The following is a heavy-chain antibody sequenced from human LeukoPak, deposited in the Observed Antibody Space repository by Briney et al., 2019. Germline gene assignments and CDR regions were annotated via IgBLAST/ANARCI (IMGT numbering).Heavy chain of an antibody. CDR1: GGSISSGSYY. V-gene: IGHV4-61*02. CDR3: ARDPSYCSGGSCYARVGWFDP. D-gene: IGHD2-15*01. CDR2: IYTSGST. Sequence: SETLSLTCTVSGGSISSGSYYWSWILQPAGKGLEWIGRIYTSGSTNYNPSLKSRVTISVDTSKNQFSLKLSSVTAADTAVYYCARDPSYCSGGSCYARVGWFDPWGQGTLVTVSS. J-gene: IGHJ5*02.